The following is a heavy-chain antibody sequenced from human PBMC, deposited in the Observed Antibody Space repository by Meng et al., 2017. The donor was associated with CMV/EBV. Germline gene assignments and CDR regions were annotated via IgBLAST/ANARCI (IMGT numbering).Heavy chain of an antibody. D-gene: IGHD2-2*01. CDR3: ARDLMNCSSTSCANWFDP. CDR2: IYTSGST. Sequence: QVLLEAGGPGLVNLAEPLSLPCTLSGGSISSYYWRWTRQPAGKGLEWIGRIYTSGSTNYNPSLKSRVTMSVDTSKNQFSLKLSSVTAADTAVYYCARDLMNCSSTSCANWFDPWGQGTLVTVSS. J-gene: IGHJ5*02. CDR1: GGSISSYY. V-gene: IGHV4-4*07.